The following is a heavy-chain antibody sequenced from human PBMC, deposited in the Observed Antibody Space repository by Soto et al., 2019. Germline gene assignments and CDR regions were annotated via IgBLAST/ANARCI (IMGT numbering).Heavy chain of an antibody. D-gene: IGHD2-15*01. V-gene: IGHV4-31*03. J-gene: IGHJ4*02. Sequence: SETLSVTCTVSGGSISSGVYYWRWIRHHPGKGLEWIGYIYYSGITYYNPSLKSRVTISVDTSKNQFPLKLSSVTAADTAVYYCARAGTPGGYFDYWGQGTLVTVPS. CDR1: GGSISSGVYY. CDR3: ARAGTPGGYFDY. CDR2: IYYSGIT.